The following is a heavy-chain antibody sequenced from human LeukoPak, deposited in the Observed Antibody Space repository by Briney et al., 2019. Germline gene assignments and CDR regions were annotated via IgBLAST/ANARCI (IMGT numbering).Heavy chain of an antibody. CDR2: INQDGSET. V-gene: IGHV3-7*01. D-gene: IGHD5/OR15-5a*01. Sequence: PGGSLRLSCAASGFTYSSYWMSWVRQAPGKGLEWVANINQDGSETYYVDSVRGRFTISRDNAENSLYLQMNSLRAEDTAVYYCARVRVSEDGFEYWGQGTLVTVSS. CDR3: ARVRVSEDGFEY. CDR1: GFTYSSYW. J-gene: IGHJ4*02.